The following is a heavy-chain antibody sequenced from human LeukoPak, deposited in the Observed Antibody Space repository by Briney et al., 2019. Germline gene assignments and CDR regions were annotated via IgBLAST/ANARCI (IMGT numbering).Heavy chain of an antibody. CDR3: ARGLSAVVY. CDR1: GGSFSGYY. CDR2: INHSGST. D-gene: IGHD3-16*02. Sequence: SETLSLTCAVYGGSFSGYYWSWIRQPPGKGLEWMGEINHSGSTNYNPSLKSRVTISVDTSKKQFSLKLSSVPAADTAVYYCARGLSAVVYWGQGTLVTVSS. V-gene: IGHV4-34*01. J-gene: IGHJ4*02.